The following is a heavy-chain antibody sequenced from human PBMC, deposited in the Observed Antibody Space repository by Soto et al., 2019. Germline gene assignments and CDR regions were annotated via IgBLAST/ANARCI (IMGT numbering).Heavy chain of an antibody. CDR1: GFTFDDYA. V-gene: IGHV3-9*01. CDR3: AKLLTDYFDY. Sequence: DVQLVESGGGLVQPGRSLRLSCAASGFTFDDYAMHWVRQAPGKGLEWVSGISWNSGSIGYADSVKGRFTISRDNAKNSLYLQMNSLRAEDTALYYCAKLLTDYFDYWGQGTLVTVSS. CDR2: ISWNSGSI. J-gene: IGHJ4*02.